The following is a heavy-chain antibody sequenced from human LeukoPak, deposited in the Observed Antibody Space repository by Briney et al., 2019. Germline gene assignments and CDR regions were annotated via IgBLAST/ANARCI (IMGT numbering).Heavy chain of an antibody. J-gene: IGHJ4*02. CDR2: INHSGST. D-gene: IGHD3-10*01. Sequence: SETLSLICAVYGGSFSGYYWSWIRQPPGKGLEWIGEINHSGSTNYNPSLKSRVTISVDTSKNQFSLKLSSVTAADTAVYYCARGFPGYYGSGSYYPFDYWGQGTLVTVSS. CDR3: ARGFPGYYGSGSYYPFDY. CDR1: GGSFSGYY. V-gene: IGHV4-34*01.